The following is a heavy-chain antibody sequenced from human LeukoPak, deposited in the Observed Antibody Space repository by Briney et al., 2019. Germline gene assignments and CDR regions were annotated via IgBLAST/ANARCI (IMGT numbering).Heavy chain of an antibody. D-gene: IGHD3-22*01. J-gene: IGHJ4*02. CDR3: ARDAYYYDRSGYYLLDY. Sequence: GGSLRLSCADSGFTFSSYEMNWVRQAPGKGLEWVSYISPTGSTIYYADSMKGRFTISRDNAKKSLYLQMNSLRAEETAVYYCARDAYYYDRSGYYLLDYWGQATLVTVSA. CDR1: GFTFSSYE. V-gene: IGHV3-48*03. CDR2: ISPTGSTI.